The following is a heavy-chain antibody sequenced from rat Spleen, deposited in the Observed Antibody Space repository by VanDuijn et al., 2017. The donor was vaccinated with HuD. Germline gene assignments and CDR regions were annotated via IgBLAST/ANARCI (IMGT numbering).Heavy chain of an antibody. V-gene: IGHV5-7*01. J-gene: IGHJ3*01. CDR2: ISYDGSST. CDR1: GFTFSDYN. CDR3: ARLGGLRNWFAY. D-gene: IGHD4-3*01. Sequence: EVQLVESGGGLVQPGRSLKLSCAASGFTFSDYNMAWVRQAPKKGLEWVATISYDGSSTYYRDSVKGRFTLSRDNAKSTLYLQMDSLRSEDTATYYCARLGGLRNWFAYWGQGTLVTVSS.